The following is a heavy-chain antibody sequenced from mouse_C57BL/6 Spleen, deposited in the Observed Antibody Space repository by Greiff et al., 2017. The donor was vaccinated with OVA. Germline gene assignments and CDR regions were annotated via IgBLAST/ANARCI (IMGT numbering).Heavy chain of an antibody. CDR3: ARSLAYDWYFDV. V-gene: IGHV1-18*01. CDR2: INPNNGGT. J-gene: IGHJ1*03. CDR1: GYTFTDYN. D-gene: IGHD1-2*01. Sequence: EVKLMESGPELVKPGASVKIPCKASGYTFTDYNMDWVKQSHGKSLEWIGDINPNNGGTIYNQKFKGKATLTVDKSSSTAYMELRSLTSEDTAVYYCARSLAYDWYFDVWGTGTTVTVSS.